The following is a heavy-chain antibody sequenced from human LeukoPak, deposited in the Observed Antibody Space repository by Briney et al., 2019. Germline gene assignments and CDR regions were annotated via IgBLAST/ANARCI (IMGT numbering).Heavy chain of an antibody. J-gene: IGHJ4*02. CDR2: IGSDGNK. CDR3: ARDGSDYDLDY. D-gene: IGHD4-17*01. Sequence: PGGSLRLSCAASGFTFSDCAMTWVRQAPGKGLEWVSSIGSDGNKHYSESVKGRFAISRDNSKNTLYLQMNSLRAEDTAVYYCARDGSDYDLDYWGQGTLVTVSS. V-gene: IGHV3-23*01. CDR1: GFTFSDCA.